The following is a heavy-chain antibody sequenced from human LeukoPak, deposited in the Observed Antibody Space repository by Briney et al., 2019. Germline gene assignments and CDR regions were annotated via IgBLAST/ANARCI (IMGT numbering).Heavy chain of an antibody. Sequence: GASVKVSCKASGYTFTYRYLHWVRQAPGQALEWMGWISAYNGNTNYAQKLQGRVTMTTDTSTSTAYMELRSLRSDDTAVYYCARDEWDYWGQGTLVTVSS. CDR1: GYTFTYRY. CDR3: ARDEWDY. D-gene: IGHD2-8*01. V-gene: IGHV1-18*04. CDR2: ISAYNGNT. J-gene: IGHJ4*02.